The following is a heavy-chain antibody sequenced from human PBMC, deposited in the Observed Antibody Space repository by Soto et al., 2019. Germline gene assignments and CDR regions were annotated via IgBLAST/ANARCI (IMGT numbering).Heavy chain of an antibody. CDR2: INHSGST. Sequence: SETLSLTCAVYGGSFSGYYWSWIRQPPGKGLEWIGEINHSGSTNYNPSLKSRVTISVDTSKNQFSLKLSSVTAADTAVYYCARVGYYYGSGSYANDYWGQGTLVTVSS. V-gene: IGHV4-34*01. D-gene: IGHD3-10*01. J-gene: IGHJ4*02. CDR1: GGSFSGYY. CDR3: ARVGYYYGSGSYANDY.